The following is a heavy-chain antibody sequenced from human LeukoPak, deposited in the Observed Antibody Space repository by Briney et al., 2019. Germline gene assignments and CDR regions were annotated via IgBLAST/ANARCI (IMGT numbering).Heavy chain of an antibody. CDR1: GFTLGSYA. V-gene: IGHV3-23*01. Sequence: GGSLRLSCAASGFTLGSYAMSWVRQAPGKGLEWVSAISDSGGSTYYLDSVKGRFTISRNNSKNTVYLQMNSLAAEDTAVYYCAKEARAYSYATDWGQGTLVTVSS. CDR3: AKEARAYSYATD. D-gene: IGHD5-18*01. CDR2: ISDSGGST. J-gene: IGHJ4*02.